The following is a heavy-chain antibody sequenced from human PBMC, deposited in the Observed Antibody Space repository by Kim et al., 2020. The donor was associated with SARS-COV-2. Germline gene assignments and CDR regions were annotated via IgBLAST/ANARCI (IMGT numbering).Heavy chain of an antibody. CDR2: IWYDGSNK. J-gene: IGHJ4*02. CDR3: ARDIDDDSSSWYLDY. V-gene: IGHV3-33*01. D-gene: IGHD6-13*01. CDR1: GFTFSSYG. Sequence: LSLTCAASGFTFSSYGMHWVRQAPGKGLEWVAVIWYDGSNKYYADSVKGRFTISRDNSKNTLYLQMNSLRAEDTAVYYCARDIDDDSSSWYLDYWGQGTLVTVSS.